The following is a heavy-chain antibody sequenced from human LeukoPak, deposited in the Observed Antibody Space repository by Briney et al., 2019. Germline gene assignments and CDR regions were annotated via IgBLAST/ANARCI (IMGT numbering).Heavy chain of an antibody. V-gene: IGHV1-3*01. D-gene: IGHD3-9*01. CDR2: INAGNGNT. CDR1: GYTFTSYA. Sequence: ASVKVSCKASGYTFTSYAMHWVRQAPGQRLEWMGWINAGNGNTKYSQKFQGRVTITRDTSASTAYMELSSLRSEDTAVYYCAREYYDILTGHTHFDYWGQGTLVTVSS. CDR3: AREYYDILTGHTHFDY. J-gene: IGHJ4*02.